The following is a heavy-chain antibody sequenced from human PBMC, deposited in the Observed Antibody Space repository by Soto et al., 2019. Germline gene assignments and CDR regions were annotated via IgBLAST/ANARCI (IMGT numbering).Heavy chain of an antibody. CDR3: ARLSGWQPSYFDY. V-gene: IGHV4-39*01. J-gene: IGHJ4*02. CDR2: IYYSGST. Sequence: QLQLQESGPGLVKPSETLSLTCTVSGGSISSSSYYWGWIRQPPGKGLEWIGSIYYSGSTYYNPSLKSRVTITVETSKNQFSLKLSSVTAADTTVYYCARLSGWQPSYFDYWGQGTQVTVSS. CDR1: GGSISSSSYY. D-gene: IGHD6-19*01.